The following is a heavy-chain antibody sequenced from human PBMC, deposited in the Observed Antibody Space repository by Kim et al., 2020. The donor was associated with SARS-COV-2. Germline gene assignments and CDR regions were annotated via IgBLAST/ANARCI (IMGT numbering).Heavy chain of an antibody. CDR3: ARDQGMVYAAGYFDL. CDR1: GFTFSSYS. V-gene: IGHV3-21*01. CDR2: ISSSSSYI. Sequence: GGSLRLSCAASGFTFSSYSMNWVRQAPGKGLEWVSSISSSSSYIYYADSVKGRFTISRDNAKNSLYLQMNSLRAEDTAVYYCARDQGMVYAAGYFDLWGRGTLVTVSS. J-gene: IGHJ2*01. D-gene: IGHD2-8*01.